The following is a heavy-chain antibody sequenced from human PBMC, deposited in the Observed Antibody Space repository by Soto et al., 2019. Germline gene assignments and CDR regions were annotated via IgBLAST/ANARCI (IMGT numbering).Heavy chain of an antibody. V-gene: IGHV1-69*01. D-gene: IGHD3-16*01. Sequence: QEQLVQSGAEVKRPGSSVKVFCKDSGGLFSSYAISWVRQAPGQGLEWMGGIIPVFGTPFYAQKFQGRVKISADESTNTAYMELSSLTSEDTAMYYCARGDSPYVWFNEFWGQGSLVTVSS. CDR3: ARGDSPYVWFNEF. J-gene: IGHJ4*02. CDR1: GGLFSSYA. CDR2: IIPVFGTP.